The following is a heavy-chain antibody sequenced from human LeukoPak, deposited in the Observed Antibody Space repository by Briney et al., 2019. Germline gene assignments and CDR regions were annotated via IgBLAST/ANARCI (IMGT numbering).Heavy chain of an antibody. J-gene: IGHJ4*02. CDR1: GFTFDDYA. Sequence: GGSLRLPCAASGFTFDDYAMHWVRQAPGKGLEWVSGISWNSGSIMYADSVKGRFTISRDNAKNSLYLQMNSLRAEDMALYYCAKDIYGGNSFAWNFDYWGQGTLVTVSS. D-gene: IGHD4-23*01. CDR3: AKDIYGGNSFAWNFDY. V-gene: IGHV3-9*03. CDR2: ISWNSGSI.